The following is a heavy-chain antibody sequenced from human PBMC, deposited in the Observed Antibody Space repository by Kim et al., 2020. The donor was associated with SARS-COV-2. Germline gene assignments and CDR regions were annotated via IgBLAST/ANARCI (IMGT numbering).Heavy chain of an antibody. CDR1: GFTFSDYR. CDR3: ARGDIFYSTARRYYYYHGLDV. J-gene: IGHJ6*02. D-gene: IGHD2-8*02. Sequence: GGSLRLSCAASGFTFSDYRMSWVRQAPGKGLEWVANIKVDGSEQYYVDSVKGRFTISRDNAKNSLYLQMNSLGAEDTAVYYCARGDIFYSTARRYYYYHGLDVWGPGTTVTVSS. CDR2: IKVDGSEQ. V-gene: IGHV3-7*03.